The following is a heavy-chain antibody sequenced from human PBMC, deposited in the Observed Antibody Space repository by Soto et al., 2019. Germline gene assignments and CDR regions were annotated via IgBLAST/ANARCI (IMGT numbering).Heavy chain of an antibody. CDR3: VKDYYDTPDGWFDP. V-gene: IGHV3-64D*06. D-gene: IGHD3-22*01. CDR1: GFTFSSYA. J-gene: IGHJ5*02. Sequence: GGSLRLSCSASGFTFSSYAMHRVRQAPGKGLEYVSAISSNGGSTYYADSVKGRFTISRDNSKNTLYLQMSSLRAEDTAVYYCVKDYYDTPDGWFDPWGQGTLVTVSS. CDR2: ISSNGGST.